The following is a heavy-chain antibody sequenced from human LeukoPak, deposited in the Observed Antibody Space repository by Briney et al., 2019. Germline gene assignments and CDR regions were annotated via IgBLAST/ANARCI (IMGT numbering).Heavy chain of an antibody. CDR1: GFTFSNYG. CDR2: IWYDGSNK. CDR3: ARSYSSSRGTFDY. Sequence: GRSLRLSCAASGFTFSNYGMHWVRQAPGKGLEWVAVIWYDGSNKYYADSVKGRFTISRDNAKNSLYLQMNSLRAEDTAVYYCARSYSSSRGTFDYWGQGTLVTVSS. D-gene: IGHD6-6*01. J-gene: IGHJ4*02. V-gene: IGHV3-33*03.